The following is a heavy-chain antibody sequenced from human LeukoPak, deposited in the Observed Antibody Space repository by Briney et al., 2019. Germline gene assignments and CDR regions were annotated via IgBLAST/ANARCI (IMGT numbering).Heavy chain of an antibody. D-gene: IGHD4-11*01. J-gene: IGHJ4*02. CDR3: VTTAYYFDY. V-gene: IGHV3-23*01. CDR2: ISGSGDNT. Sequence: GGSLRLSCAASGFSFRSYGMSWVRQAPGKGLEWVSIISGSGDNTNYADSVKGRFTFSRDNSKNMLFLQMNSLRAEDTAIYYCVTTAYYFDYWGPGTLVTVSS. CDR1: GFSFRSYG.